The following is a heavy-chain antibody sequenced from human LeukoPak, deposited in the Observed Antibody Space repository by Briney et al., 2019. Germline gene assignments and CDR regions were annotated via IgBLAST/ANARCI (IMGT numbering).Heavy chain of an antibody. D-gene: IGHD3-10*01. Sequence: GESLKISCKGSGYTFTNYWIGWVRQMPGKGLEFMGIIYPGDSDTRYSLSLQGQVTISVDKSINTAYLQWSSLTASDTAMYYCARPSNPGSSSYYRFDYWGQGTLVTVSS. J-gene: IGHJ4*02. CDR2: IYPGDSDT. V-gene: IGHV5-51*01. CDR1: GYTFTNYW. CDR3: ARPSNPGSSSYYRFDY.